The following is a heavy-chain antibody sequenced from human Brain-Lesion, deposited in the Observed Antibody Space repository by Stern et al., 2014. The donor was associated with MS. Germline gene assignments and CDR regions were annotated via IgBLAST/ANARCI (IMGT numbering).Heavy chain of an antibody. V-gene: IGHV5-51*01. CDR2: IYPGDSDT. J-gene: IGHJ4*02. CDR1: GYSFTSYW. D-gene: IGHD2-21*02. Sequence: MQLVQSGAEVKKPGESLKISCKGSGYSFTSYWIGWGRQMPGKGLEWMGIIYPGDSDTRYSPSFQGQVTISADKSISTAYLQWSSLKASDTAMYYCARLPVCGGDCYPVDCWGQGTLVTVSS. CDR3: ARLPVCGGDCYPVDC.